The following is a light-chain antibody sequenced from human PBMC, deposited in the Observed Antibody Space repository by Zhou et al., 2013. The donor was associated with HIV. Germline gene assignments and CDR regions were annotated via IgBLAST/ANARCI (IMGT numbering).Light chain of an antibody. J-gene: IGKJ3*01. V-gene: IGKV3-20*01. CDR3: QQYGDSLAT. CDR1: QSVSRNF. CDR2: GTS. Sequence: IMLTQSPGTLSLSPGESATLSCRASQSVSRNFLAWYQQRPGQAPRLLIYGTSNRASGIPDRFSGSGSGTDFTLTISRLEPEDFAVYYCQQYGDSLATFG.